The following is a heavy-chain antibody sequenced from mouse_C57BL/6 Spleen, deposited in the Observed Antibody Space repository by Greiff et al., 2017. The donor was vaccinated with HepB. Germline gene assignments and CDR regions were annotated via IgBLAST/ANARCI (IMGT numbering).Heavy chain of an antibody. D-gene: IGHD1-1*01. CDR1: GFTFSSYG. CDR2: ISSGGSYT. Sequence: EVQLPESGGDLVKPGGSLKLSCAASGFTFSSYGMSWVRQTPDKRLEWVATISSGGSYTYYPDSVKGRFTISRDNAKNTLYLQMSSLKSEDTAMYYCARQGDYYGSSFWYFDVWGTGTTVTVSS. CDR3: ARQGDYYGSSFWYFDV. V-gene: IGHV5-6*01. J-gene: IGHJ1*03.